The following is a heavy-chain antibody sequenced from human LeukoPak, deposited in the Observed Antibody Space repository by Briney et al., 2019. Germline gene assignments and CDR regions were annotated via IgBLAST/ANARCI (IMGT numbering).Heavy chain of an antibody. D-gene: IGHD1-1*01. V-gene: IGHV3-21*01. Sequence: GGSLRLSCAASGFTFSSYAMSWVRQAPGEGLEWVSAISSSGGVIYYADSMKGRFTISRDNAKNSLYLQMNSLRAEDTAVYYCARGYRPLDYWGQGTLVTVSS. CDR3: ARGYRPLDY. J-gene: IGHJ4*02. CDR1: GFTFSSYA. CDR2: ISSSGGVI.